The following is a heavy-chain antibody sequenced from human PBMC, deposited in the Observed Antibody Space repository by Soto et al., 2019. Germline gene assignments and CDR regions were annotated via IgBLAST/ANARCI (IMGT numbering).Heavy chain of an antibody. V-gene: IGHV3-30*18. J-gene: IGHJ3*02. D-gene: IGHD6-19*01. CDR3: AKGDGSGWYGAAFDI. Sequence: GGSLRLSCAASGFTFSSYGMHWVRQAPGKGLEWVAVISYDGSNKYYADSVKGRFTISRDNSKNTLYLQMNSLRAEDTAVYYCAKGDGSGWYGAAFDIWGQGTMVTVSS. CDR2: ISYDGSNK. CDR1: GFTFSSYG.